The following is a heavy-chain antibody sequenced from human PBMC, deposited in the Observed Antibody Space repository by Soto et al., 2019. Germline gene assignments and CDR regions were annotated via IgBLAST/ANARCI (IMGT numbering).Heavy chain of an antibody. Sequence: GGSLRLSCAASGFTFSSYAMSWVRQAPGKGLEWVSAISGSGGSTYYADSVKGRFTISRDNSKNTLYLQMNSLRAEDTAVYYCAKDYSLYSSSSSPGDYWGQGTLVTAPQ. J-gene: IGHJ4*02. CDR3: AKDYSLYSSSSSPGDY. CDR1: GFTFSSYA. CDR2: ISGSGGST. D-gene: IGHD6-6*01. V-gene: IGHV3-23*01.